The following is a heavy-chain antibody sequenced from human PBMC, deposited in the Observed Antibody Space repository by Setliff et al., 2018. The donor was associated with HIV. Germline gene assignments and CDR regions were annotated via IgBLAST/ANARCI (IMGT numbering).Heavy chain of an antibody. CDR3: ARRAYHFAAFDN. J-gene: IGHJ4*02. CDR2: ISSSRASYT. V-gene: IGHV3-11*06. CDR1: GFTFSDYY. Sequence: SCAASGFTFSDYYMSWIRQAPGKGLEWISYISSSRASYTGYADSVRGRFTISRDNAKNSLFLQMNSLRADDTAVYYCARRAYHFAAFDNWGQGTLVTVSS.